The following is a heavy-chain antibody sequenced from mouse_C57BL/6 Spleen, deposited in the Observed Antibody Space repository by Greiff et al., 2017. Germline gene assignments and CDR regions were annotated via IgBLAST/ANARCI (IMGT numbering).Heavy chain of an antibody. CDR2: ISYDGSN. J-gene: IGHJ4*01. Sequence: ESGPGLVKPSQSLSLTCSVTGYSITSGYYWNWIRQFPGNKLEWMGYISYDGSNNYNPSLKNRISITRDTSKNQFFLKLNSVTTEDTATYYCARRGYYGYYAMDYWGQGTSVTVSS. CDR3: ARRGYYGYYAMDY. CDR1: GYSITSGYY. V-gene: IGHV3-6*01. D-gene: IGHD1-1*01.